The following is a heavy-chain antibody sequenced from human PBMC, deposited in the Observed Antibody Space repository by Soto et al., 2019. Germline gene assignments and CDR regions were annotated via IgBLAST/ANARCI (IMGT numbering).Heavy chain of an antibody. CDR3: ARTDSDFYGLDV. CDR2: ISAAGDP. V-gene: IGHV3-13*05. J-gene: IGHJ6*02. CDR1: GFTFRNYD. Sequence: EVQLVESGGGLVQPGGSLRLSCEASGFTFRNYDMHWVRQGTGKGLEWVSGISAAGDPDYADSVEGRFTISRENAQNSFFLQMNSLRVCDTAVYSCARTDSDFYGLDVWGQGTTVIVSS. D-gene: IGHD5-18*01.